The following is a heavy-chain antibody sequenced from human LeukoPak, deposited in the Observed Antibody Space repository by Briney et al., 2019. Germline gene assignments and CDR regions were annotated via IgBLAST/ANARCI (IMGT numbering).Heavy chain of an antibody. CDR2: ISNDGNQK. Sequence: GGSLRLSCEGTGFTFSTYGIHWVRQAPGKGLEWVALISNDGNQKFYADSVKGRFTISRDNSKNTLSLQMNSLRAEDTAMYYCAKDLSMGAFDFWGQGTLVTVSS. CDR3: AKDLSMGAFDF. CDR1: GFTFSTYG. J-gene: IGHJ4*02. D-gene: IGHD4/OR15-4a*01. V-gene: IGHV3-30*18.